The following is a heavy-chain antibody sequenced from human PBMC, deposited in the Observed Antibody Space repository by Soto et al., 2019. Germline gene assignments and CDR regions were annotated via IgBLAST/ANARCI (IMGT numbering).Heavy chain of an antibody. D-gene: IGHD3-10*01. J-gene: IGHJ6*03. CDR2: ISAENGDT. Sequence: QVQLVQSGAEVKKPGASVKVSCKASGYTFTSHGISWVRQAPGQGLEWMAWISAENGDTNYEQKLQGRVTVTTDSSTSTAYMELRSLRSEDTAVYYCARMVRGSNIAYYYYMDVWGKGTTVTVSS. CDR3: ARMVRGSNIAYYYYMDV. CDR1: GYTFTSHG. V-gene: IGHV1-18*01.